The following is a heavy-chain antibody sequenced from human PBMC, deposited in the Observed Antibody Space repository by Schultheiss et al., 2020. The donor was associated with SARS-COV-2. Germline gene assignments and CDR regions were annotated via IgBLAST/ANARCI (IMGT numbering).Heavy chain of an antibody. D-gene: IGHD5-18*01. CDR2: INHSGST. V-gene: IGHV4-34*01. Sequence: SQTLSLTCAVHGGSFSGYYWSWIRQPPGKGLEWIGEINHSGSTNYNPSLKSRVTISVDTSKNQFSLKLSSVTAADTAVYYCARKKYSYGYEDYWGQGTLVTVSS. J-gene: IGHJ4*02. CDR1: GGSFSGYY. CDR3: ARKKYSYGYEDY.